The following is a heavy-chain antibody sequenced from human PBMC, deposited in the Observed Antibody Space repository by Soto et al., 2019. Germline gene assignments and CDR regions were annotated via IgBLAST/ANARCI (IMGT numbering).Heavy chain of an antibody. Sequence: SETLYLTCTVSGGSVSSGVYYWSCIRQPPRKGLEWIGYTYYSGSTYYNPSLKSRVTISVDTSNNQFSLKLISVTAADTAVYYCARGITIFGVVIKDYYYGTDVWGQETTVT. CDR2: TYYSGST. J-gene: IGHJ6*02. CDR1: GGSVSSGVYY. V-gene: IGHV4-30-4*01. D-gene: IGHD3-3*01. CDR3: ARGITIFGVVIKDYYYGTDV.